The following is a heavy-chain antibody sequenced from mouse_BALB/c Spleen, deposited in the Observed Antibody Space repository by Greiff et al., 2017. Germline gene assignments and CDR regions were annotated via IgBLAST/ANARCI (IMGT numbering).Heavy chain of an antibody. D-gene: IGHD4-1*01. CDR2: IWSGGST. Sequence: VQGVESGPGLVQPSQSLSITCTVSGFSLTSYGVHWVRQSPGKGLEWLGVIWSGGSTDYNAAFISRLSISKDNSKSQVFFKMNSLQANDTAIYYCAHANPWFAYWGQGTLVTVSA. CDR3: AHANPWFAY. J-gene: IGHJ3*01. V-gene: IGHV2-2*02. CDR1: GFSLTSYG.